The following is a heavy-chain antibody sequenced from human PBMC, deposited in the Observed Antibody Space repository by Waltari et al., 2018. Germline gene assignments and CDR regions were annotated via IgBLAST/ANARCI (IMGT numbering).Heavy chain of an antibody. CDR3: ARARGVSHSSSVWFDP. V-gene: IGHV4-34*01. CDR2: INHSGST. Sequence: QVQLQQWGAGLLKPSETLSLTCAVYGGSFSGYYWSWLRQPPVKGLAWIGEINHSGSTNYNPSLKSRVTISVDTSKNQFSLKLSSVTAADTAVYYCARARGVSHSSSVWFDPWGQGTLVTVSS. D-gene: IGHD6-6*01. J-gene: IGHJ5*02. CDR1: GGSFSGYY.